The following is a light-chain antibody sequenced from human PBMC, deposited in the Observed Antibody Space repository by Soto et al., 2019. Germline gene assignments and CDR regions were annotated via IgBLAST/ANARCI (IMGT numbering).Light chain of an antibody. V-gene: IGKV3-11*01. Sequence: EIVLTQSPATLSLSPGERATLSCRASQSVSSYLAWYQQKPGQAPRLLIYDASNRATGIPARFSSSGSGTDFTLTISSLEPEDFAVYYCQQRGNWPRTFGQGTMVEIK. CDR1: QSVSSY. CDR2: DAS. CDR3: QQRGNWPRT. J-gene: IGKJ1*01.